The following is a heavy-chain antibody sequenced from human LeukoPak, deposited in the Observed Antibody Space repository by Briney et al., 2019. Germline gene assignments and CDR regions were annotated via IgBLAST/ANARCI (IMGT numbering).Heavy chain of an antibody. CDR2: IWYDGSNK. CDR1: GFTFSSYG. D-gene: IGHD6-13*01. V-gene: IGHV3-33*01. J-gene: IGHJ5*02. Sequence: GGSLRLSCAASGFTFSSYGMHWVRQAPGKGLEWVAVIWYDGSNKFYADSVKGRFTIPRDNSKNTLHLQMNSLRAEDTAVYYCAREYSAGWFDPWGQGTLVTVSS. CDR3: AREYSAGWFDP.